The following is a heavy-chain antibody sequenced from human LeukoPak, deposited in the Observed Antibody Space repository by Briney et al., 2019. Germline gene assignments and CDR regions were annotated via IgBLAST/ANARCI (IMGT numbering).Heavy chain of an antibody. J-gene: IGHJ5*02. CDR2: IYYSGST. CDR1: GGSISSYY. CDR3: ARVHGGWFDP. Sequence: SETLSLTCTVSGGSISSYYWSWIRQPPGKGLEWIGYIYYSGSTNYNPSLKSRVAISVDTSKNQFTLKLSSVTAADTAVYYCARVHGGWFDPWGQGTLVTVSS. V-gene: IGHV4-59*01. D-gene: IGHD3-3*01.